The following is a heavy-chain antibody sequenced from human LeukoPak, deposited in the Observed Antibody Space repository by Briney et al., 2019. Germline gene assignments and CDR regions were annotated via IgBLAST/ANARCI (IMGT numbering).Heavy chain of an antibody. V-gene: IGHV4-59*01. CDR3: ARDRAAGSDWLDP. D-gene: IGHD3-10*01. CDR1: GGSIGLYH. CDR2: VYYNGST. Sequence: PSETLSLTCTVSGGSIGLYHWTWIRQPPGKGLEWIGYVYYNGSTKYNLSLKSRVTISIDTSKNQFSLNLSSLTAADSAVHYCARDRAAGSDWLDPWGQGTLVTVSS. J-gene: IGHJ5*02.